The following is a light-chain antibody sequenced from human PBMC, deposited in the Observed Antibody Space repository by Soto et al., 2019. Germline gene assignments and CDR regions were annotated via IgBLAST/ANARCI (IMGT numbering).Light chain of an antibody. CDR2: DAV. V-gene: IGKV1-5*01. CDR3: QQYCVNSPWT. J-gene: IGKJ1*01. CDR1: QNINAW. Sequence: TPPRPSLPVYVGDRATITCRASQNINAWLAWYQQRPGQPPQLLIYDAVSVQSGVPSRFSGSRSCTEFTLTISSRLAAEYAAFYCQQYCVNSPWTFGQGTKVDIK.